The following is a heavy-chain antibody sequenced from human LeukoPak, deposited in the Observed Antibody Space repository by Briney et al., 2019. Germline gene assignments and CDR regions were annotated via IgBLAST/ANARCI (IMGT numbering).Heavy chain of an antibody. D-gene: IGHD6-6*01. Sequence: SETLSLTCAVSGYSISSGYYWGWIRQPPGKGLEWIGSIYHSGSTYYNPSLKSRVTISVDTSKNQFSLKLSSVTATDAAIYYCERERSSSSDYWGQGALVTVSS. CDR1: GYSISSGYY. CDR3: ERERSSSSDY. J-gene: IGHJ4*02. V-gene: IGHV4-38-2*02. CDR2: IYHSGST.